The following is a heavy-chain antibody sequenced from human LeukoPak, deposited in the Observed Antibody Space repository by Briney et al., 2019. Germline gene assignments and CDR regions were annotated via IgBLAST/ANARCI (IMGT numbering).Heavy chain of an antibody. Sequence: PSETLSLTCAVSGYCISSGYYWGWIRQPPGKGLEWIGNIFHSGTTFYNSSLKSRVTISVDTSKNQFSLRLSSVTAADTAVYYCARRRDSGRFDPWGQGTLVTVSS. V-gene: IGHV4-38-2*01. J-gene: IGHJ5*02. CDR1: GYCISSGYY. CDR2: IFHSGTT. CDR3: ARRRDSGRFDP. D-gene: IGHD5-12*01.